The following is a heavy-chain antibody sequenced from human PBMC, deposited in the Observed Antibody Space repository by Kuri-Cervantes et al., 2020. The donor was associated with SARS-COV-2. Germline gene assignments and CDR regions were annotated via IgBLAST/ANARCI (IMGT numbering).Heavy chain of an antibody. CDR3: ARDADSSGSLDY. CDR1: GGSFSGYY. D-gene: IGHD3-22*01. CDR2: IYTSGST. V-gene: IGHV4-4*07. Sequence: GSLRLSCAVYGGSFSGYYWSWIRQPAGKGLEWIGRIYTSGSTNYNPSLKSRVTMSVDTSKNQFSLKLSSVTAADTAVYYCARDADSSGSLDYWGQGTLVTVSS. J-gene: IGHJ4*02.